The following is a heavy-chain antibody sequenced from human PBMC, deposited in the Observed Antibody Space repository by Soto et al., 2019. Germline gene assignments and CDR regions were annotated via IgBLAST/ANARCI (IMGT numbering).Heavy chain of an antibody. CDR2: IIPIFGTA. CDR1: GGTFSSYA. V-gene: IGHV1-69*13. CDR3: ASRNAQITIFGVVVYGIDV. D-gene: IGHD3-3*01. Sequence: GASVKVSCKASGGTFSSYAISWVRQAPGQGLEWMGGIIPIFGTANYAQKFQGRVTITADESTSTAYMELSSLRSEDTAVYYCASRNAQITIFGVVVYGIDVWSQGTTVTVSS. J-gene: IGHJ6*02.